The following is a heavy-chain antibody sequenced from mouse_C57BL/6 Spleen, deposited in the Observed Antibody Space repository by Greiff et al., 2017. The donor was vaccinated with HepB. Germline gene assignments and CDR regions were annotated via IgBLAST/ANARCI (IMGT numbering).Heavy chain of an antibody. V-gene: IGHV5-17*01. D-gene: IGHD2-4*01. CDR2: ISSGSSTI. J-gene: IGHJ3*01. Sequence: EVMLVESGGGLVKPGGSLKLSCAASGFTFSDYGMHWVRQAPEKGLEWVAYISSGSSTIYYADTVKGRFTISRDNAKNTLFLQMTSLRSEDTAMYYCARSYDYDFWFAYWGQGTLVTVSA. CDR3: ARSYDYDFWFAY. CDR1: GFTFSDYG.